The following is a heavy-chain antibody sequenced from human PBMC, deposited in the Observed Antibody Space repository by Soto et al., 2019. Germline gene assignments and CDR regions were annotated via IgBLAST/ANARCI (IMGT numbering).Heavy chain of an antibody. CDR2: IYYSGST. Sequence: SETLSLTCTVSGGSISSSSYYWGWIRQPPGKGLEWIGSIYYSGSTYYNPSLKSRVTISVDTSKNQFSLKLSSVTAADTAVYYWAKKGLTTATNGFAPGGQGPLVTVPS. V-gene: IGHV4-39*01. CDR1: GGSISSSSYY. CDR3: AKKGLTTATNGFAP. J-gene: IGHJ5*02. D-gene: IGHD4-4*01.